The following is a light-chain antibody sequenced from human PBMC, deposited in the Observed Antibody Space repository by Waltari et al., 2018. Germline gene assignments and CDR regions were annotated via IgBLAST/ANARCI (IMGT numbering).Light chain of an antibody. CDR3: QQFDSLPWT. J-gene: IGKJ1*01. CDR2: DAS. V-gene: IGKV1-33*01. CDR1: QDITNY. Sequence: DIQMTQYPSSLSASVGDRVTITCQASQDITNYLNWYQQKPGKAPKVVIYDASNLETGVPSRFSGTGSETDFTLTISSLQPEDIGTYYCQQFDSLPWTFGQGTKVEIK.